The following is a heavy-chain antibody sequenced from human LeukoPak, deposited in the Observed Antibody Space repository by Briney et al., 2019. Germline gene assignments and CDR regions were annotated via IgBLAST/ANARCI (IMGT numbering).Heavy chain of an antibody. J-gene: IGHJ5*02. D-gene: IGHD1-1*01. CDR1: GGSISSYY. CDR3: ARGLKFRYLTA. Sequence: KPSETLSLTCTVSGGSISSYYWSWIRQPPGKGLEWIGYIYYSGTTNYNPSLKSRVTISVDTSKNQFSLKLSSVTAADTAVYYCARGLKFRYLTAWGQGTLVTVSS. CDR2: IYYSGTT. V-gene: IGHV4-59*12.